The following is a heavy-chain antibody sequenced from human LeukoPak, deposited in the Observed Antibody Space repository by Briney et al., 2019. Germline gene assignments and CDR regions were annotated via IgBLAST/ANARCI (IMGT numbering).Heavy chain of an antibody. J-gene: IGHJ4*02. CDR2: ISTYNGDT. CDR1: GYTFTKYA. V-gene: IGHV1-18*01. CDR3: VRDPSNTSGWYIYFDY. D-gene: IGHD6-19*01. Sequence: ASVKVSCKPSGYTFTKYAISWVRQAPGQGLEWMGWISTYNGDTKYAQKFQGRVTLTKDTPTSTAYMDLRSLRSDDTAVYYCVRDPSNTSGWYIYFDYWGQGTLATVSS.